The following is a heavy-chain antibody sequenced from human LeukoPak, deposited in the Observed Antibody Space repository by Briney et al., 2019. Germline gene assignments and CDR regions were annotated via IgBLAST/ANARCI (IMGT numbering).Heavy chain of an antibody. CDR3: ARDLFYGSGSYNLPFDY. Sequence: GGSLRLSCAASGFTVSNNYMSWVRQAPGKGLEWVAVIWFDGSDQYYADSVKGRFTISRDNSKNTLYLQMNSLRVDDTAVYFCARDLFYGSGSYNLPFDYWGQGTLVTVSS. V-gene: IGHV3-33*08. J-gene: IGHJ4*02. D-gene: IGHD3-10*01. CDR2: IWFDGSDQ. CDR1: GFTVSNNY.